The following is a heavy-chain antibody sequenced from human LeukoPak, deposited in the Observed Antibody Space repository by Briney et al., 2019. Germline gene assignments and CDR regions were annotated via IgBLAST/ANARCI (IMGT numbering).Heavy chain of an antibody. CDR1: GYTFTSYG. V-gene: IGHV1-18*01. D-gene: IGHD6-25*01. CDR3: ARSGGTAGYYYYGMDV. CDR2: ISAYNGNT. Sequence: GASVKVSCKASGYTFTSYGISWVRQAPGQGLEWMGWISAYNGNTNYAQKLQGRVTMTTDTSTSTAYMELRSLRSDDTAVYYCARSGGTAGYYYYGMDVWGQGTTVTVSS. J-gene: IGHJ6*02.